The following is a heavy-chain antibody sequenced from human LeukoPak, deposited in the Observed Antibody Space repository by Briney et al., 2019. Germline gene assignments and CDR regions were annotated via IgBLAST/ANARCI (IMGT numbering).Heavy chain of an antibody. CDR1: GGSISIYY. V-gene: IGHV4-59*01. CDR3: AGSSGWYDY. Sequence: SETLSLTCTVSGGSISIYYWSWIRQPPGKGLEWIGYIYYSGSTNYNPSLKSRVTISVDTSKNQFSLRLSSVTAADTAVYYCAGSSGWYDYWGQGTLVTVSS. J-gene: IGHJ4*02. CDR2: IYYSGST. D-gene: IGHD6-19*01.